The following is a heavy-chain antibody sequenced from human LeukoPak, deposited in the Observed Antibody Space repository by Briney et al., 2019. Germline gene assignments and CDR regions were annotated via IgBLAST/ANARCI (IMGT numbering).Heavy chain of an antibody. D-gene: IGHD3-10*01. CDR3: ARRKYYYGSGSNYFDY. Sequence: PSETLSLTCTVSGGSVSSSIYYWSWIRQPPGKGLEWIGEINHSGSTNYNPSLKSRVTISVDTSKNQFSLKLSSVTAADTAVYYCARRKYYYGSGSNYFDYWGQGTLVTVSS. CDR2: INHSGST. J-gene: IGHJ4*02. V-gene: IGHV4-39*07. CDR1: GGSVSSSIYY.